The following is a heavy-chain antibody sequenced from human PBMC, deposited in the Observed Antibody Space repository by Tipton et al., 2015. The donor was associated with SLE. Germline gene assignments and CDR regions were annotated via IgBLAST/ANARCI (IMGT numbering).Heavy chain of an antibody. Sequence: QLVQSGPEVKKPGASVKVSCKASGYTFTGYYMHWVRQAPGQGLEWMGRINPNSGGTNYAQKFQGRVTMTRDTSISTAYMELSRLRSDDTAVYYCAREEPIVATPLDYWGQGPLVTVSS. CDR3: AREEPIVATPLDY. CDR1: GYTFTGYY. CDR2: INPNSGGT. J-gene: IGHJ4*02. D-gene: IGHD5-12*01. V-gene: IGHV1-2*06.